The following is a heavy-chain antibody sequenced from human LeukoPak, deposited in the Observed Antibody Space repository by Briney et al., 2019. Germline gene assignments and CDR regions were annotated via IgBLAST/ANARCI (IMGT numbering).Heavy chain of an antibody. D-gene: IGHD1-26*01. Sequence: GGSLRLSCAASGFTFSSYAVSGVRRAPGKGREGVSAISGSGGSTDYAGSVNGRFNLSSDNSQNKLSLPLNRLPAGDSRISSCAKAFRIVGIGNPDDAFDVWGERTAVTVS. J-gene: IGHJ3*01. CDR2: ISGSGGST. V-gene: IGHV3-23*01. CDR3: AKAFRIVGIGNPDDAFDV. CDR1: GFTFSSYA.